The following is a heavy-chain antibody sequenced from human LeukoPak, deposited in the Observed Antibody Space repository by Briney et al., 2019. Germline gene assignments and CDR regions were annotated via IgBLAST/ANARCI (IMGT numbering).Heavy chain of an antibody. CDR3: ARRASGILTNYPANWFDP. CDR1: GYTFTSYG. J-gene: IGHJ5*02. D-gene: IGHD3-9*01. Sequence: ASVKVSCKASGYTFTSYGISWVRQAPGQGLEWMGWISTYNGNTNYAQKLQGRVTMTTDTSTSTAYMELRSLRSDDTAVYYCARRASGILTNYPANWFDPWGQGTLVIVSS. V-gene: IGHV1-18*01. CDR2: ISTYNGNT.